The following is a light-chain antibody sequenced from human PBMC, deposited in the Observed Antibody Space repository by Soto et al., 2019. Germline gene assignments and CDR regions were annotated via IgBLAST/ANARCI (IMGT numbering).Light chain of an antibody. CDR3: SSYTSSSTWV. CDR2: EVS. V-gene: IGLV2-14*01. Sequence: QSALTQPASVSGSPGQSITISCTGTSSDVGGYNYVSWYQQHPGKAPKLMIYEVSNRPSGVSNRFSGSKSGNTASLTISRLQAEDEADYYCSSYTSSSTWVFGGGT. J-gene: IGLJ3*02. CDR1: SSDVGGYNY.